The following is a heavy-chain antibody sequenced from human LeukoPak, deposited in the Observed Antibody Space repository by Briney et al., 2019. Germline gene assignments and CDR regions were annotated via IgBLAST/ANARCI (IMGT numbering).Heavy chain of an antibody. J-gene: IGHJ4*02. Sequence: PGGSVRLSCVASGFTFSDYSMPWVRQAPGKGLEWVSSISGGSDFIYHADSVKGRFTVSRDNTKNSLYLQMNSLRAEDTAVYYCARDHAGIVLPAAVGAHWGQGTLVTVSS. CDR3: ARDHAGIVLPAAVGAH. CDR2: ISGGSDFI. D-gene: IGHD2-2*01. CDR1: GFTFSDYS. V-gene: IGHV3-21*01.